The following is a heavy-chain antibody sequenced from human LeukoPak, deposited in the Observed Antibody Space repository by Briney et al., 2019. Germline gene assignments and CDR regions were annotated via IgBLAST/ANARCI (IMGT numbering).Heavy chain of an antibody. Sequence: PSETLSLTCTASGGSISSYYWSWIRQPPGKGLEWIGYIYCSGSTNYNPSLKSRVTISVDTSKNQFSLKLSSVTAADTAVYYCASAAGATSFDYWGQGTLVTVSS. CDR2: IYCSGST. V-gene: IGHV4-59*01. CDR1: GGSISSYY. J-gene: IGHJ4*02. CDR3: ASAAGATSFDY. D-gene: IGHD1-26*01.